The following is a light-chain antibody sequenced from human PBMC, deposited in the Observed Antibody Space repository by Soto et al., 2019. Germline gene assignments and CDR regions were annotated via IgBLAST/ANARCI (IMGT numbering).Light chain of an antibody. J-gene: IGKJ1*01. CDR2: GAS. V-gene: IGKV3-15*01. CDR3: QQYNNWPRT. CDR1: QSVSSN. Sequence: EVVMTQSPATLSVSSGERATLSCRDSQSVSSNLAWYQQKPGQAPRLLIYGASTRATGIPARFSGSGSGTEFTLTISSLQSEDFAVYYCQQYNNWPRTFGQGTKVDI.